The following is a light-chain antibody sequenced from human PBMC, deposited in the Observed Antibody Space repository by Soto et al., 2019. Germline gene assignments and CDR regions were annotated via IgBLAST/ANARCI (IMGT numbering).Light chain of an antibody. V-gene: IGKV3-20*01. CDR3: QQYGSWT. CDR1: ETISSDK. J-gene: IGKJ1*01. Sequence: EIVLTQSPGTLSVSPGERATLSCRASETISSDKLAWYQQKPGQPPSLLIYGTFSMATGIPDRFSGSGSGTAFTLTISRLEPEDSAIYYCQQYGSWTFGQGTKVEI. CDR2: GTF.